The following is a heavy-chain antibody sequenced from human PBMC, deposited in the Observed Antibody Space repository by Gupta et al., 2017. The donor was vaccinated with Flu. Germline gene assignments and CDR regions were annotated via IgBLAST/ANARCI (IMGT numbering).Heavy chain of an antibody. J-gene: IGHJ3*02. CDR1: GFSFSGYW. Sequence: EVQLVESGGGLVQPGGSLRLSCVASGFSFSGYWMNWVRQAPGKGLEWVANIKKDGSQRYYVDSVKDRFTISRDDGENSVYLQLSSLRVEDTAVYYCARGMRTDSGYAALDIWCQGTMVTVAS. CDR3: ARGMRTDSGYAALDI. D-gene: IGHD3-22*01. V-gene: IGHV3-7*01. CDR2: IKKDGSQR.